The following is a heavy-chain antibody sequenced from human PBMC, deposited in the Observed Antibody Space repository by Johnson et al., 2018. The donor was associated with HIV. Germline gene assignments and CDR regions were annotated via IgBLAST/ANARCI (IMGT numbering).Heavy chain of an antibody. Sequence: QVQLVESGGGVVQPGMSLRLSCAASGFTFSSYAMHWVRQAPGKGLEWVAVISYDGSNKYYADSVKGRFTISRDNSKNTLYLQMNSLRAEDTAVYYCARDYPYDRSHRGAFDIWGHGTMVTVSS. CDR2: ISYDGSNK. CDR3: ARDYPYDRSHRGAFDI. D-gene: IGHD3-22*01. V-gene: IGHV3-30-3*01. J-gene: IGHJ3*02. CDR1: GFTFSSYA.